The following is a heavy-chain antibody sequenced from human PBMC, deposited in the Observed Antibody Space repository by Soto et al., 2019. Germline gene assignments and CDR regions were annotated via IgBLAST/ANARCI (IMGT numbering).Heavy chain of an antibody. CDR2: INTGGGTI. J-gene: IGHJ5*02. D-gene: IGHD2-15*01. CDR3: ARDGIVRGFDP. CDR1: GFSFSSYE. V-gene: IGHV3-48*03. Sequence: ESGGGLVQPGGSLRLSCAASGFSFSSYEMNWVRQAPGKGLEWLACINTGGGTIYYADSVKGRFTISRDNAKNSVYLQVDSLRVEDTAVYYCARDGIVRGFDPWGQGTLVTVSS.